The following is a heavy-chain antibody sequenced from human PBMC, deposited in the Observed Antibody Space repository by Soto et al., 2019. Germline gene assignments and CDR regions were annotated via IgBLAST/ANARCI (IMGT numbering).Heavy chain of an antibody. Sequence: QVQLVESGGGVVQPGRSLRLSCAASGFTFSSYGMHWVRQAPGKGLEWVAVIWYDGSNKYYADSVKGRFTISRDNSKNTLYLQMTSMRAEDTDVYYCARDRLESMDVWGQGTTVSVSS. CDR2: IWYDGSNK. J-gene: IGHJ6*01. V-gene: IGHV3-33*01. D-gene: IGHD6-25*01. CDR3: ARDRLESMDV. CDR1: GFTFSSYG.